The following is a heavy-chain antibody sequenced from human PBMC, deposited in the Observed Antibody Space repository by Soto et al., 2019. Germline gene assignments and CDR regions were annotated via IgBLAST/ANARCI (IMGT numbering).Heavy chain of an antibody. Sequence: GASVKVSCKASGGTFSSYAISWVRQAPGQGLEWMGGIIPIFGTANYAQKFQGRVTITADESTSTAYMELSSLRSEDTAVYYWASSGSTGVLYGMDVWGQGTTVTVSS. CDR1: GGTFSSYA. J-gene: IGHJ6*02. D-gene: IGHD2-2*01. CDR2: IIPIFGTA. CDR3: ASSGSTGVLYGMDV. V-gene: IGHV1-69*13.